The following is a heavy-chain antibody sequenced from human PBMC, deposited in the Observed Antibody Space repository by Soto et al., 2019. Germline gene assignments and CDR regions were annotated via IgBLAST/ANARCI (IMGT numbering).Heavy chain of an antibody. J-gene: IGHJ4*02. CDR2: ISGSGGST. V-gene: IGHV3-23*01. CDR1: GFTFSSYA. CDR3: AKDGASNYYDSSGYSY. D-gene: IGHD3-22*01. Sequence: GGSLRLSCAASGFTFSSYAMSWVRQAPGKGLEWVSAISGSGGSTYYADSVKGRFTISRDNSKNTLYLQMNSLRAEDTAVYYCAKDGASNYYDSSGYSYWGQGTLVTVSS.